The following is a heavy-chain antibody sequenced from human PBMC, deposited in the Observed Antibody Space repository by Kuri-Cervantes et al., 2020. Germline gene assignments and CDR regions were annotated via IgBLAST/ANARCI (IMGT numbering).Heavy chain of an antibody. V-gene: IGHV1-69*05. CDR1: GGTFSSYA. CDR2: IIPIFGTA. Sequence: SVKVSCKASGGTFSSYAISWVRQAPGQGLEWMGGIIPIFGTANYAQKFQGRVTITTDESTSTVYMELSSLRSEDTAMYYCARVGSAGRYGGYELNFDCWGQGTLVTVSS. D-gene: IGHD5-12*01. CDR3: ARVGSAGRYGGYELNFDC. J-gene: IGHJ4*02.